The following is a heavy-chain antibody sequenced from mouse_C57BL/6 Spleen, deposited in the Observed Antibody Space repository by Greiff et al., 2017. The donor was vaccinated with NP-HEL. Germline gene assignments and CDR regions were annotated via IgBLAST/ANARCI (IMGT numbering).Heavy chain of an antibody. J-gene: IGHJ1*03. CDR2: IHPNSGST. Sequence: QVQLQQPGAELVKPGASVKLSCKASGYTFTSYWMHWVKQRPGQGLEWIGMIHPNSGSTNYNEKFKSKATLTVDKSSSTAYMQLSSLTSEDSAVYYCAHYYYGSSYDAGYFDVWGTGTTVTVSS. V-gene: IGHV1-64*01. CDR3: AHYYYGSSYDAGYFDV. CDR1: GYTFTSYW. D-gene: IGHD1-1*01.